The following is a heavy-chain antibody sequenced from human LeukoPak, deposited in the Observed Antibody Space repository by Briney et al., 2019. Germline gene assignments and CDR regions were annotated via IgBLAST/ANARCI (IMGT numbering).Heavy chain of an antibody. Sequence: ASVKVSCKASGYTFTSYDINWVRQATGQGLEWMGWMNPSSGNTGYAQKFQGRVAMTRDTSISTAYMELSSLRSEDTAVYYCARFGGTSRARNYYSYYYMDVWGKGRTFTVSS. CDR2: MNPSSGNT. CDR3: ARFGGTSRARNYYSYYYMDV. V-gene: IGHV1-8*01. J-gene: IGHJ6*03. CDR1: GYTFTSYD. D-gene: IGHD2-2*01.